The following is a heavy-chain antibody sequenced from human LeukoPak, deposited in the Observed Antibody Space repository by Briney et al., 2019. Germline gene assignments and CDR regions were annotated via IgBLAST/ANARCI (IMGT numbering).Heavy chain of an antibody. V-gene: IGHV3-23*01. CDR3: AGDPPGLVVVVAATRGGFDY. J-gene: IGHJ4*02. CDR1: GFTFSSYA. CDR2: ISGSGGST. Sequence: QPGGSLRLSCAASGFTFSSYAMSWVRQAPGKGLEWVSAISGSGGSTYYADSVKGRFTISRDNSKNTLYLQMNSLRAEDTAVYYCAGDPPGLVVVVAATRGGFDYWGQGTLVTVSS. D-gene: IGHD2-15*01.